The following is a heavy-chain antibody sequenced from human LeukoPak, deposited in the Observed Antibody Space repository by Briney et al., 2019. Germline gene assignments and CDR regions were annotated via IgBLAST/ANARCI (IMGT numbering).Heavy chain of an antibody. CDR2: INSDGSWT. J-gene: IGHJ4*02. D-gene: IGHD2/OR15-2a*01. CDR3: VSFYETY. V-gene: IGHV3-74*01. Sequence: GRSLRLSCAASGNYWMHWVRQAPGKGLVWVSHINSDGSWTSYADSVKGRFTISKDNAKNTVYLQMNNLRAEDTAVYYCVSFYETYWGRGTLVTVSS. CDR1: GNYW.